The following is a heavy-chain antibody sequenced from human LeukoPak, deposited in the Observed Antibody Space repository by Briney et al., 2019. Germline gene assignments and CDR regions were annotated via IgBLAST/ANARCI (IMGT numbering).Heavy chain of an antibody. V-gene: IGHV1-3*01. Sequence: GASVKVSCKASGYTLTSYAMHWVRQAPGQRLEWMGWINAGNGNTRYSQKLQGRVTITRDTSANTVYMELSSLRSGDTAVYYCARDDWNYKFTIHSYYYGMDVWGQGTTVTVSS. CDR2: INAGNGNT. J-gene: IGHJ6*02. CDR3: ARDDWNYKFTIHSYYYGMDV. CDR1: GYTLTSYA. D-gene: IGHD1-7*01.